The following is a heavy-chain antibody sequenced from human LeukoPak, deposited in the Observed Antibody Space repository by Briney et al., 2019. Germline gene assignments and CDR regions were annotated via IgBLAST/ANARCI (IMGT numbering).Heavy chain of an antibody. J-gene: IGHJ4*02. V-gene: IGHV3-23*01. CDR1: GFTFNNYA. CDR2: ILQSGGTS. CDR3: AKDAVRGDGYWEFDY. D-gene: IGHD5-24*01. Sequence: PGGSLRLSCVASGFTFNNYAMSWVRQAPGKGLEWVSGILQSGGTSYYADSVKGRFTISRDNSKSTLYLQMNSLRVEDTAIYYCAKDAVRGDGYWEFDYWGQRILVTVSS.